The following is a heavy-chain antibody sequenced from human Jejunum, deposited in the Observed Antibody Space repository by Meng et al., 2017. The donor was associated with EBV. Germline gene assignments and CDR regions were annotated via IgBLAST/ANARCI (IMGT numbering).Heavy chain of an antibody. J-gene: IGHJ5*02. Sequence: QLVGAEGGLVQPGGPLRLSCAASVLTFNSHTMSWGRQAPGKWLEWVSAITDSGGSTYYTDSVKGRFTISRDNSKNTLYLQMNSLRAEDTAVYYCAKLTRAWGQGTLVTVSS. V-gene: IGHV3-23*04. CDR3: AKLTRA. CDR1: VLTFNSHT. CDR2: ITDSGGST.